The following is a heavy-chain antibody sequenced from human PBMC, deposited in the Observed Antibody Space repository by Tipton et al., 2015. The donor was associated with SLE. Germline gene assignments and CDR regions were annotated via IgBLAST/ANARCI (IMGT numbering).Heavy chain of an antibody. D-gene: IGHD1-26*01. J-gene: IGHJ5*02. CDR1: AGFIRSHF. CDR3: AREAPLVGASPTWFDP. Sequence: TLSLTCTVSAGFIRSHFWNWLRQPAGKGLEWIGRIYTNGATNFNPSLQSRVTISVDTSNNQVFLTLSSVTAADTAVYYCAREAPLVGASPTWFDPWGQGTLVTVSS. CDR2: IYTNGAT. V-gene: IGHV4-4*07.